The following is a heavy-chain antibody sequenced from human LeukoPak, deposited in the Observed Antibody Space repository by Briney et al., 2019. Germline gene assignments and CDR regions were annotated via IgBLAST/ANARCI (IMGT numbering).Heavy chain of an antibody. CDR3: ARDRSSAGWYDAFDI. Sequence: GGSLRLSCAASGFTFSSYSMNWVRQAPGKGLEWVSSISSSSSYIYYADSVKGRFTFSRDNAKNSLYLQMNSLRAEDTAVYYCARDRSSAGWYDAFDIWGQGTMVTVSS. CDR2: ISSSSSYI. V-gene: IGHV3-21*01. D-gene: IGHD6-19*01. CDR1: GFTFSSYS. J-gene: IGHJ3*02.